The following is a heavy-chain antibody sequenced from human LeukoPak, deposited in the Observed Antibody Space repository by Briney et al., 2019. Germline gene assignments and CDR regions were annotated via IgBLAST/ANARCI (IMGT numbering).Heavy chain of an antibody. CDR1: GFSSSDYE. D-gene: IGHD3-10*02. CDR2: ISNSGKTI. Sequence: GGSLRLSCVVSGFSSSDYEMNWVRQAPGKGLEWVSYISNSGKTIYYADSVKGRFTISRDNARNSVYLQMNSLRAEDTAVYYCAELGITMIGGVWGKGTTVTISS. J-gene: IGHJ6*04. V-gene: IGHV3-48*03. CDR3: AELGITMIGGV.